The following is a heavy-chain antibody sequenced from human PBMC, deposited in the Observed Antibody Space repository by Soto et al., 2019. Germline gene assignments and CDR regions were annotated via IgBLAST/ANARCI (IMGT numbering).Heavy chain of an antibody. CDR3: VGAQVTTVVPGVFDY. CDR1: GGSISSYY. D-gene: IGHD4-17*01. V-gene: IGHV4-59*01. Sequence: SETLSLTCTVSGGSISSYYWSWIRQPPGKGLEWIGYIYYSGSTNYNPSLKGRVTISVDTSKNQFSLKLSSVTAADTAVYYCVGAQVTTVVPGVFDYWGQGTLVTVSS. J-gene: IGHJ4*02. CDR2: IYYSGST.